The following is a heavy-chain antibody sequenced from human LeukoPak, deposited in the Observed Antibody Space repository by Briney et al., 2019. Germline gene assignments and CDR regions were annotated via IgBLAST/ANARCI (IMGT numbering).Heavy chain of an antibody. CDR3: AHRPNDYDSGGYPKYYFDY. CDR2: ITWDEDK. D-gene: IGHD3-22*01. V-gene: IGHV2-5*02. J-gene: IGHJ4*02. CDR1: GFSLSSTGVA. Sequence: SGPTLVKPTQTLTLTCTFSGFSLSSTGVAVGWIRQPPGKALEWLAPITWDEDKHYSPSLKSRLTITKDTSKNQVVLTVSNMDPVDTATYYCAHRPNDYDSGGYPKYYFDYWGQGTLVTVSS.